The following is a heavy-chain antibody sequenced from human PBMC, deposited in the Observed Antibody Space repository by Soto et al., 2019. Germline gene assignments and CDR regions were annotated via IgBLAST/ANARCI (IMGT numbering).Heavy chain of an antibody. CDR1: GATFRTNP. CDR2: IVPMSGTP. V-gene: IGHV1-69*01. Sequence: QVQLVQSGAEVKKPGSSVKVSCKVSGATFRTNPIAWVRQAPGQGLEWMEGIVPMSGTPKYAQKFQDRVTIIADESTSTAYMELRTLSSEDTAIYYCARKGGGDCPGGGCFSLDFWGQGTLITVSS. J-gene: IGHJ4*02. CDR3: ARKGGGDCPGGGCFSLDF. D-gene: IGHD2-15*01.